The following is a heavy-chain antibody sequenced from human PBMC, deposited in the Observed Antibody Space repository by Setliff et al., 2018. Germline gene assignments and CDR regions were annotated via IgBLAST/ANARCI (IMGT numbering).Heavy chain of an antibody. J-gene: IGHJ5*02. CDR3: ARGGGVAAAAWFDP. D-gene: IGHD6-13*01. CDR2: MYTSGTT. Sequence: SETLSLTCTVSRGSISSSYWSWIRLPPGKGLEWIGYMYTSGTTEYNPSLNSRVTMSLDTSKNQFPLNLSSVTAADTAVYYCARGGGVAAAAWFDPWGQGTLVTVSS. CDR1: RGSISSSY. V-gene: IGHV4-4*08.